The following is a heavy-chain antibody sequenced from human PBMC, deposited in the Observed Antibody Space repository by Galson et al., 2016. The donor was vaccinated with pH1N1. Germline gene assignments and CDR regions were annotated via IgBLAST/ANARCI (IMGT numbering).Heavy chain of an antibody. J-gene: IGHJ3*01. Sequence: SVKVSCKASGYTFITYYIHWVRQAPGQGLEWLGIINPSGVSTTYAQKFQGRVTMTRDTSTSTVYMELSSLRSEDTAVYYCASRSSGQLHFDYWGQGTIITVSS. CDR2: INPSGVST. CDR1: GYTFITYY. CDR3: ASRSSGQLHFDY. D-gene: IGHD3-22*01. V-gene: IGHV1-46*01.